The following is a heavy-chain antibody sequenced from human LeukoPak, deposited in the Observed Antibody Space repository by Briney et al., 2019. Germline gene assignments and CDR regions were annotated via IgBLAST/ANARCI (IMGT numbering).Heavy chain of an antibody. Sequence: SETLSLTCTVSGGSISSSSYYWGWIRQPPGKGLEWVGSIYYSGSTYYNPSLKSRVTISVDTSKNQFSLKLSSVTAADTAVYYCARGPNYYGSGLRINWGQGTLVTVSS. CDR2: IYYSGST. CDR3: ARGPNYYGSGLRIN. J-gene: IGHJ4*02. CDR1: GGSISSSSYY. V-gene: IGHV4-39*07. D-gene: IGHD3-10*01.